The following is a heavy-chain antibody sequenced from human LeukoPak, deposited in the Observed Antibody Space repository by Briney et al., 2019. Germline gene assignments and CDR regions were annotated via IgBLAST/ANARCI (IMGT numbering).Heavy chain of an antibody. V-gene: IGHV1-46*01. Sequence: ASVKVSCKASGYTFTSYYMHWVRQAPGQGLEWMGIIKPSGGSTSYAQKFQGRVTMTRDTSTSTVYMELRSLRSEDTAVYYCAKDSHGMDVWGQGTTVTVSS. J-gene: IGHJ6*02. CDR2: IKPSGGST. CDR1: GYTFTSYY. CDR3: AKDSHGMDV.